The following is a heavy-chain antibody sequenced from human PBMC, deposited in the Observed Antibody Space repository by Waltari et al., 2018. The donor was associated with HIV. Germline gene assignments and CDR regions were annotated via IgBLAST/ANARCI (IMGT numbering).Heavy chain of an antibody. J-gene: IGHJ1*01. CDR1: GYTFREYD. CDR3: TVSHRGAVFGYH. V-gene: IGHV1-8*01. D-gene: IGHD3-3*01. CDR2: INPVNGNT. Sequence: QVQLVQSGATLKEPGASVKVSCKTSGYTFREYDVNWVRQATGQGRGWMCWINPVNGNTGYSQEFKGRVNMTSETSTGIVSMELTSLSLHDTGDYYCTVSHRGAVFGYHWGQRTQVTVSS.